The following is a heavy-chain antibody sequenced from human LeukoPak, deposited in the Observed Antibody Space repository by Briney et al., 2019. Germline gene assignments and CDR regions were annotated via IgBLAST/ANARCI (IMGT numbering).Heavy chain of an antibody. CDR1: GYSISSGYY. Sequence: SETLSLTCTVSGYSISSGYYWGWIRQPPGKGLEWIGYIYYSGSTNYNPSLKSRVTISVDTSKNQFSLKLSSVTAADTAVYYCARARIWSYYFDYWGQGTLVTVSS. CDR3: ARARIWSYYFDY. V-gene: IGHV4-61*01. J-gene: IGHJ4*02. CDR2: IYYSGST. D-gene: IGHD2-8*02.